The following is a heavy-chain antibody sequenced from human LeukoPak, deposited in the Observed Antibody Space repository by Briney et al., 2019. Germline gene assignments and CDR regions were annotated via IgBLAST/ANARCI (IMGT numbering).Heavy chain of an antibody. J-gene: IGHJ4*02. CDR3: AKDLYSGTRRIFDY. CDR2: ISYDGSSQ. Sequence: GGSLILSCAASGFTFSDYGMHWVRQAPGKGLEWVAVISYDGSSQHYADSVKGRFTISRDKSKNMLYLQMNSLRVEDTAVYYCAKDLYSGTRRIFDYWGQGILVTVSS. V-gene: IGHV3-30*18. CDR1: GFTFSDYG. D-gene: IGHD1-26*01.